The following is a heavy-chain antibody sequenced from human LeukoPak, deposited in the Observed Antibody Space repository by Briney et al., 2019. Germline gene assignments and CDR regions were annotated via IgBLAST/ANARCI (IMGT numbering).Heavy chain of an antibody. V-gene: IGHV1-8*01. CDR2: MNPNSGNT. J-gene: IGHJ4*02. CDR3: AFRGTYFAFDY. CDR1: GYTFTSYD. D-gene: IGHD2/OR15-2a*01. Sequence: ASVTVSCKASGYTFTSYDINWVRQAAGQGLEWMGWMNPNSGNTGYAQKFQGRVTMTRNTSISTAYMELSSLRSEDTAVYYCAFRGTYFAFDYWGQGTLVTVSS.